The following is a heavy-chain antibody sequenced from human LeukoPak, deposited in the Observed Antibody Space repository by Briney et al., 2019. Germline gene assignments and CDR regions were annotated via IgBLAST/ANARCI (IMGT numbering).Heavy chain of an antibody. J-gene: IGHJ6*02. CDR2: ISSSCSTI. CDR1: GFTFSDYY. CDR3: ARDHADTFNWDYYGMDV. Sequence: GGSLRLSCAASGFTFSDYYMSWIRQAPGKGLEWVSYISSSCSTIYYADSVKGRFTISRDNAKNSLYLQMNSLRAEDTAVYYCARDHADTFNWDYYGMDVWGQGTTVTVSS. D-gene: IGHD1-1*01. V-gene: IGHV3-11*01.